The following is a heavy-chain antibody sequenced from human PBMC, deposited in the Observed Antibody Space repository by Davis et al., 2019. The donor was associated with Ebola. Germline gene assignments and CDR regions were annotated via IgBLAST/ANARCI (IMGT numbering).Heavy chain of an antibody. CDR3: ARIFRFLEWSQVVDYYGMDV. CDR1: GGSISSYY. CDR2: IYYSGST. V-gene: IGHV4-59*12. J-gene: IGHJ6*02. D-gene: IGHD3-3*01. Sequence: SETLSLTCTVSGGSISSYYWSWIRQPPEKGLEWVGYIYYSGSTNCNPSLKSRVTISVDTSKNQFSLKLSSVTAADTAVYYCARIFRFLEWSQVVDYYGMDVWGQGTTVTVSS.